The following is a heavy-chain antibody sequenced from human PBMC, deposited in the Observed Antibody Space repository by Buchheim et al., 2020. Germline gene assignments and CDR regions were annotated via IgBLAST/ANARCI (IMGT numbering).Heavy chain of an antibody. Sequence: EVQLLESGGGLVQPGGSLRLSCAASGFTFSSYAMSWVRQAPGKGLEWVSAISGSGGSTYYADSGKGQFTISRANSKNTLYLQMNSLRAEDTAVYYCAKDKGESSGWSTNFDYWGQGT. V-gene: IGHV3-23*01. CDR3: AKDKGESSGWSTNFDY. J-gene: IGHJ4*02. D-gene: IGHD6-19*01. CDR2: ISGSGGST. CDR1: GFTFSSYA.